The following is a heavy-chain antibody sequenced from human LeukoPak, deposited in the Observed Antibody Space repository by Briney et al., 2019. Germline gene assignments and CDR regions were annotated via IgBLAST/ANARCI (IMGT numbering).Heavy chain of an antibody. V-gene: IGHV4-31*03. J-gene: IGHJ4*02. D-gene: IGHD5/OR15-5a*01. CDR1: GVSISSGGYY. CDR2: MYYSGST. Sequence: SQTLSLTCTVSGVSISSGGYYWHWIRQPPGKGLEWIGYMYYSGSTYNNPSLESRVTMSVDASKNQFSLKLSSVTAADTAVYYCACQASTTEVPFDFWGQGTRVTVSS. CDR3: ACQASTTEVPFDF.